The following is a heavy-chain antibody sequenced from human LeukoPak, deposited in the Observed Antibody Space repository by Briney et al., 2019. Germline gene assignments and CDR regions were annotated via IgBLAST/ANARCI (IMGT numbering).Heavy chain of an antibody. CDR3: ARGVRRWLQLIEDFDY. CDR2: IYHSRST. V-gene: IGHV4-38-2*02. CDR1: GYSISSGYY. Sequence: PSETLSLTCTVSGYSISSGYYWGWIRQPPGKGLEWIGSIYHSRSTYYNPSLKSRVTISVDTSKNQFSLKLSSVTAADTAVYYCARGVRRWLQLIEDFDYWGQGTLVTVSS. J-gene: IGHJ4*02. D-gene: IGHD5-24*01.